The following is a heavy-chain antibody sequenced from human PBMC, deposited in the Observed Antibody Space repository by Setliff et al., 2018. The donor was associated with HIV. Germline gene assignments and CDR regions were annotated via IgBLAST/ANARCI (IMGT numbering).Heavy chain of an antibody. CDR3: ARDLREVGGGSYADY. V-gene: IGHV4-4*07. J-gene: IGHJ4*02. CDR2: IYSSGST. CDR1: GGSISSYY. Sequence: PSETLSLTCTVSGGSISSYYWNWIRQPAGRGLECIGRIYSSGSTNYNPSLQSRVTMSVDTSKNQFSLRLSSVTAADTAGYYCARDLREVGGGSYADYWGQGTLVTVSS. D-gene: IGHD1-26*01.